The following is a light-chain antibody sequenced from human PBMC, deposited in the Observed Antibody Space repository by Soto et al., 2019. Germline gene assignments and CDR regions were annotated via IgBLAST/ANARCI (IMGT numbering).Light chain of an antibody. CDR3: QQYNSLPLD. V-gene: IGKV3-15*01. CDR1: QSISSN. J-gene: IGKJ3*01. Sequence: EIVMTQSPATLSVSPGERATLSCRASQSISSNLAWYQQKPGQAPRLVIYGASIRATGFPARFSGSGSGTQVATTISSLHSEDFAVYYCQQYNSLPLDVGPGTKVDIK. CDR2: GAS.